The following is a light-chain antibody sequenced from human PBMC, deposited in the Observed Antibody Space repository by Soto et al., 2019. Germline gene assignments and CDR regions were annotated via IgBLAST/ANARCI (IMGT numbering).Light chain of an antibody. V-gene: IGKV1-39*01. CDR1: QSISSY. CDR3: QQSYSTPRT. CDR2: AAS. J-gene: IGKJ1*01. Sequence: IQMTQSPSSLSASVGYRVVITCRASQSISSYLNWYQQKPGKAPKLLIYAASSLQSGVPSRFSGSGSGTDFTLTISSLQPEDFTTYFCQQSYSTPRTFGQGTKVDIK.